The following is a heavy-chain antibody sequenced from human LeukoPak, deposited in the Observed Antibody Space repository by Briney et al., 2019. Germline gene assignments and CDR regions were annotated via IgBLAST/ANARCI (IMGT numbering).Heavy chain of an antibody. J-gene: IGHJ3*02. V-gene: IGHV4-59*01. CDR2: VYYSGST. Sequence: SETPSLTCTVSGGSISTYYWSWIRQPPGKGLEWIGYVYYSGSTNYNPSLKSRVTISADTSKNQFSLRLSSVTAADTAVYYCARGLNNRKSGRRFDVSEIWGQGTMVTVSS. CDR1: GGSISTYY. D-gene: IGHD2/OR15-2a*01. CDR3: ARGLNNRKSGRRFDVSEI.